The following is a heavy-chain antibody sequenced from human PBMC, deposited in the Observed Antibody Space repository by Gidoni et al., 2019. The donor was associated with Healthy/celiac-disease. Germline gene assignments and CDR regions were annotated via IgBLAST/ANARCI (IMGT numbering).Heavy chain of an antibody. V-gene: IGHV3-49*04. D-gene: IGHD2-15*01. CDR3: RAVAAHEEYYFDY. CDR1: GFTFGDYA. CDR2: IRSKAYGGTT. J-gene: IGHJ4*02. Sequence: EVQLVESGGGLVQPGRSLRLSCTASGFTFGDYAMSWVRQAPGKGLEWVGFIRSKAYGGTTEYAASVKGRFTISRDDSKSIAYLQMNSLKTEDTAVYYCRAVAAHEEYYFDYWGQGTLVTVSS.